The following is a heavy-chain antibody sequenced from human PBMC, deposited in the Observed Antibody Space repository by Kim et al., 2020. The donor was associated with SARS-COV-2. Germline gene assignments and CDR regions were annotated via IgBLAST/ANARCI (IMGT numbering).Heavy chain of an antibody. Sequence: GGSLRLSCAASGFTFSSYGMHWVRQAPGKGLEWVAVIWYDGSNKYYADSVKGRFTISRDNSKNTLYLQMNSLRAEDTAVYYCAREPLSDGDDEFYYYGMDVWGQGTTVTVSS. CDR3: AREPLSDGDDEFYYYGMDV. D-gene: IGHD4-17*01. V-gene: IGHV3-33*08. J-gene: IGHJ6*02. CDR2: IWYDGSNK. CDR1: GFTFSSYG.